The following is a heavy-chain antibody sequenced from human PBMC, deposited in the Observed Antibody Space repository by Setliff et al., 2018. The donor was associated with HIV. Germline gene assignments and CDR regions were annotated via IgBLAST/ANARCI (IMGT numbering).Heavy chain of an antibody. Sequence: ASVKVSCKASGGTFSSYAIRYVRQAPGQGLEWMGGIIPIFGTANYAQKFQGRVTIITDESTSTAYMDLSSLRSEDSAVYYCVRAYEQDFQHWGQGTVVTVSS. CDR1: GGTFSSYA. J-gene: IGHJ1*01. D-gene: IGHD3-22*01. CDR2: IIPIFGTA. CDR3: VRAYEQDFQH. V-gene: IGHV1-69*05.